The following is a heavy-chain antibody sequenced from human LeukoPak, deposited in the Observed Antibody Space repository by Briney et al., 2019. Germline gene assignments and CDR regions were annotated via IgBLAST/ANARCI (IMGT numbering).Heavy chain of an antibody. J-gene: IGHJ4*02. V-gene: IGHV3-23*01. CDR1: GFTFGIYD. CDR2: ISGSGRRT. CDR3: AKDVLGSGYYYLDY. Sequence: GGSLRLSCATSGFTFGIYDMNWVRQAPGKGLEWVSGISGSGRRTYYADSVKGRFSISRDNSKNTLSVQMSSLRADDTAVYYCAKDVLGSGYYYLDYWGQGTLVTVSS. D-gene: IGHD5-12*01.